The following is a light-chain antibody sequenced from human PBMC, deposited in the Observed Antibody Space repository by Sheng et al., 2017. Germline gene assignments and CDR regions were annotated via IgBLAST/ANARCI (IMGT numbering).Light chain of an antibody. V-gene: IGKV1-33*01. CDR1: QDILKF. Sequence: DIQMTQFPSSLSASVGDRLTITCQASQDILKFLNWFQQKPGKAPKLLIYDASTLETGVPSRFSGGGSGTDFTLTIDNLQPEDFATYFCQQYAVFPPYTFGQGTNLEMK. CDR2: DAS. J-gene: IGKJ2*01. CDR3: QQYAVFPPYT.